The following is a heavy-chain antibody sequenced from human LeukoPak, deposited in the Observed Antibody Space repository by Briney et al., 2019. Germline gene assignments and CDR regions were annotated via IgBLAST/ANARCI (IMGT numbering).Heavy chain of an antibody. D-gene: IGHD3-9*01. V-gene: IGHV1-69*04. Sequence: SVKVSCKASGGTFSSYAISWVRQAPGQGLEWMGRIIPILGIANYAQKFQGRVTITADKSTSTAYMELSSLRSEDTAVYYCAGRLAPDAFDIWGQGTMVTVSS. CDR1: GGTFSSYA. CDR2: IIPILGIA. CDR3: AGRLAPDAFDI. J-gene: IGHJ3*02.